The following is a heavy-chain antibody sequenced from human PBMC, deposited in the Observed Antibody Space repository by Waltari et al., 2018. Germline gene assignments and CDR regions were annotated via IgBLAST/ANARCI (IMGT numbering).Heavy chain of an antibody. D-gene: IGHD3-10*01. CDR3: ATESTYGFDA. CDR2: IKNSGT. CDR1: GGSVRSSGYS. V-gene: IGHV4-30-4*07. Sequence: QVQLRESGPGLVKASETLSRTCSVSGGSVRSSGYSWNWVRQPPGKGLEWIGNIKNSGTNSNPALKSRLVISRDTSKNVFSLELTSVTAADTAVYFCATESTYGFDAWGQGILVTVSS. J-gene: IGHJ5*02.